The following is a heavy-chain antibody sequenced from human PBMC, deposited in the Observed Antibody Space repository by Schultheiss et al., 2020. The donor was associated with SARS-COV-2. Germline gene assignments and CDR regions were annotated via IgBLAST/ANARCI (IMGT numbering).Heavy chain of an antibody. CDR3: ASVGSSGWPFDD. CDR1: GYSISSGYY. D-gene: IGHD6-19*01. J-gene: IGHJ4*02. Sequence: SETLSLTCAVSGYSISSGYYWGWIRQPPGKGLEWIGSIYHSGSTYYNPSLKSRVTMSVDTSKNQFSVKLTSVTAADTAMYFCASVGSSGWPFDDWGQGTVVTVSS. CDR2: IYHSGST. V-gene: IGHV4-38-2*01.